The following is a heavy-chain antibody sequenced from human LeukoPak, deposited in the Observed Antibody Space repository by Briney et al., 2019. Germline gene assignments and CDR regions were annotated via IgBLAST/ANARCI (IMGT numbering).Heavy chain of an antibody. J-gene: IGHJ2*01. D-gene: IGHD3-22*01. V-gene: IGHV4-59*12. Sequence: SETLSLTCTVSGGSISGYYWGWIRQPPGKGLEWIGYLYYSGSTNYNPSLKSRVTISLNTSKSQFSLKLSSVTAADTAVYYCATDGSGYYRYFDLWGRGTLVTVSS. CDR2: LYYSGST. CDR1: GGSISGYY. CDR3: ATDGSGYYRYFDL.